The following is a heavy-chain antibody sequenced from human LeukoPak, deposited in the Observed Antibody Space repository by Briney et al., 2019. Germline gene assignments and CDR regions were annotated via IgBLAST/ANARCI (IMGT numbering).Heavy chain of an antibody. D-gene: IGHD5-18*01. V-gene: IGHV1-69*06. J-gene: IGHJ4*02. CDR3: ARARGYSYGYDY. Sequence: SVKVSCKTSGYTFTDYFMHWVRQAPGQGLEWMGGIIPIFGTANYAQKFQGRVTITADKSTSTAYMELSSLRSEDTAVYYCARARGYSYGYDYWGQGTLVTVSS. CDR2: IIPIFGTA. CDR1: GYTFTDYF.